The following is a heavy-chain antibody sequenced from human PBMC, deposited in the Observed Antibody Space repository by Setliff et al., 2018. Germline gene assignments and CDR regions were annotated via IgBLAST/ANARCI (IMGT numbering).Heavy chain of an antibody. V-gene: IGHV1-69*05. CDR1: GGSFSSYG. Sequence: SVKVSCKASGGSFSSYGIPWVRQAPGQGLEWMGGTIPMFGTTNYAQKFQGSVTIITDESTSTAYMELSSLRSEDTAVYFCAREGVDTRSSTDYRYYMDVWGKGTTVTVSS. CDR3: AREGVDTRSSTDYRYYMDV. CDR2: TIPMFGTT. D-gene: IGHD5-18*01. J-gene: IGHJ6*03.